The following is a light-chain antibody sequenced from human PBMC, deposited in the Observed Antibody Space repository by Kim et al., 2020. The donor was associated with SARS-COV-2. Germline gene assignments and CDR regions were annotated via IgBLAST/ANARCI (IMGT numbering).Light chain of an antibody. V-gene: IGLV2-23*02. CDR1: INNIGSYDL. CDR2: EVT. Sequence: QSITISCTGGINNIGSYDLVSWYQVHPGKAPKVIIYEVTKRPSGVSSRFSGSKSDHTASLTISGLQPEDEADYYCFSYIRLSSPLIFGGGTQLTVL. CDR3: FSYIRLSSPLI. J-gene: IGLJ2*01.